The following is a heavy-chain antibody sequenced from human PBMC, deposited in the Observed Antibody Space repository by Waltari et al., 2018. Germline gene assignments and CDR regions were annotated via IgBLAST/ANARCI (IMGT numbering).Heavy chain of an antibody. CDR2: INHSGST. V-gene: IGHV4-34*01. CDR1: GGSFSGYY. Sequence: QVQLQQWGAGLLKPSETLSLTCAVYGGSFSGYYWSWIRQPPGKGLEWIGEINHSGSTNYTPSLKSRVTISVDTSKNQFSLKLSSVTAADTAVYYCATAGSLGYCTNGVCYTEYYFDYWGQGTLVTVSS. D-gene: IGHD2-8*01. J-gene: IGHJ4*02. CDR3: ATAGSLGYCTNGVCYTEYYFDY.